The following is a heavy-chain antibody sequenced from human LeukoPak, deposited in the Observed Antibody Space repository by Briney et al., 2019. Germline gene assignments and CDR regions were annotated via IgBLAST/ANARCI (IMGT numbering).Heavy chain of an antibody. D-gene: IGHD3-9*01. J-gene: IGHJ4*02. V-gene: IGHV3-11*06. CDR2: SSSSSYT. Sequence: SSSSSYTNYADSVKGRFTISRDNAKNSLYLQMNSLRAEDTAVYYCARGGKGDILTGHFDYWGQGTLVTVSS. CDR3: ARGGKGDILTGHFDY.